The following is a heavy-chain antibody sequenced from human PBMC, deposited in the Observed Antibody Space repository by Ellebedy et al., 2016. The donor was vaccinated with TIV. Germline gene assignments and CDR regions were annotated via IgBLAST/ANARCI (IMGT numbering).Heavy chain of an antibody. V-gene: IGHV3-7*03. CDR1: GFTFSSYR. CDR3: ARVRGNWYFDL. J-gene: IGHJ2*01. D-gene: IGHD3-16*01. CDR2: IKQDGSDE. Sequence: GESLKISCAASGFTFSSYRTNWVRQAPGKGLEWVANIKQDGSDEYYVDSVKGRFSISRDNAKNSLFLQMNSLRAEDTAVYYCARVRGNWYFDLWGRGTLVTVSS.